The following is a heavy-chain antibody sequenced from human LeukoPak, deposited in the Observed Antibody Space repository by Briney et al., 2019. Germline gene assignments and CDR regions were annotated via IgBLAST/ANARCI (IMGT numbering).Heavy chain of an antibody. CDR2: FNPSGGST. D-gene: IGHD3-10*01. CDR1: GYTFTSYY. J-gene: IGHJ4*02. Sequence: VSVKVSCKASGYTFTSYYIHWVRQAPGQGLEYMGIFNPSGGSTSYAQKFRGRVSMTGDTSTSTVYMDLSRLRSDDTAVYYCARDRDKYYYGSGFDYWGQGTLVTVSS. CDR3: ARDRDKYYYGSGFDY. V-gene: IGHV1-46*01.